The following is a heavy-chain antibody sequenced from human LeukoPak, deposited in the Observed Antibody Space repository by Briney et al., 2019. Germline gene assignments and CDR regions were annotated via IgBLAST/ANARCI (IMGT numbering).Heavy chain of an antibody. J-gene: IGHJ3*02. CDR1: GFTFSSYG. CDR2: IWYDGSNK. V-gene: IGHV3-33*01. CDR3: ARDPYVDTAMVNAFDI. Sequence: GGSLRLSCAASGFTFSSYGMHWVRQAPGKGLEWVAVIWYDGSNKYYADSVKGQFTISRDNSKNTLYLQMNSLRAEDTAVYYCARDPYVDTAMVNAFDIWGQGTMVTVSS. D-gene: IGHD5-18*01.